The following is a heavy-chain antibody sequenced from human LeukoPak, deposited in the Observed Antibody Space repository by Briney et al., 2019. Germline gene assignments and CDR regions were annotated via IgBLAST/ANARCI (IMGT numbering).Heavy chain of an antibody. CDR3: ARGRLRITMIVVVNDASDI. J-gene: IGHJ3*02. CDR1: GYTFTSYD. V-gene: IGHV1-8*01. CDR2: MNPNSGNT. Sequence: ASVKVSCKASGYTFTSYDINWVRQATGQGLEWMGWMNPNSGNTGYAQKFQGRVTMTRNTSISTAYMELSSLRSEDTAVYYCARGRLRITMIVVVNDASDIWGQGTMVTVSS. D-gene: IGHD3-22*01.